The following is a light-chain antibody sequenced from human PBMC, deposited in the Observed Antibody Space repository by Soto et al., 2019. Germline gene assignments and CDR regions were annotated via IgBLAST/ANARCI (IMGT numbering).Light chain of an antibody. CDR1: SSDVGGYNY. V-gene: IGLV2-14*03. CDR2: DVS. Sequence: QSVLTQPASVSASPVQSVSISCTGTSSDVGGYNYVSWYQHYPGKAPKLIIYDVSNRPSGISNRFSGSKSGNTASLTISGLQAEDEADYYCSSFARSSTLVFGGGTKLTVL. J-gene: IGLJ2*01. CDR3: SSFARSSTLV.